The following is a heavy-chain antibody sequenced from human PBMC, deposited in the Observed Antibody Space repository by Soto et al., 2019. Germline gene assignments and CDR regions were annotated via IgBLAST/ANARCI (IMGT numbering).Heavy chain of an antibody. D-gene: IGHD3-3*01. Sequence: PEGALWGNCVDSGGSFSTNKKTWVRQAPGKGLEWVSIISSSGDATYYLDSVKGRFTISRDNSRNTLHLQMNSLRAEDAAVYFCAKNGDFWSWGMDVWGQGTTVTVSS. CDR3: AKNGDFWSWGMDV. J-gene: IGHJ6*02. CDR2: ISSSGDAT. V-gene: IGHV3-23*01. CDR1: GGSFSTNK.